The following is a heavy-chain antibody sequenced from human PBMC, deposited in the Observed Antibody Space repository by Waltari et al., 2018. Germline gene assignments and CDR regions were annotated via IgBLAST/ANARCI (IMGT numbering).Heavy chain of an antibody. CDR1: GYPFTAYY. CDR3: ATVLTTVPTYWFDP. D-gene: IGHD4-4*01. V-gene: IGHV1-69-2*01. Sequence: EVQLVQSGAEVKKPGATVKISCQASGYPFTAYYIHWVQQAPGKGLEWMGRVDPADSETIYAEKFQGRVTITADTSTDTAYMELSSLRSEDTAVYYCATVLTTVPTYWFDPWGQGTLVTVSS. J-gene: IGHJ5*02. CDR2: VDPADSET.